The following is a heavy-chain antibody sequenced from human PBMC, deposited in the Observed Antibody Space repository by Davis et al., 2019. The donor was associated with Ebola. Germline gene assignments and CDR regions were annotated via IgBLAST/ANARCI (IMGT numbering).Heavy chain of an antibody. Sequence: SETLSLTCTVSGGALGSGTHFWSWIRQHPGKGLEWIGYIYYSGSTYYNPSLMSRVTISVDTSKNQFSLKLSSVTAADTAVYYCARVLPEDDYYNGMDVWGQGTTVTVSS. J-gene: IGHJ6*02. CDR1: GGALGSGTHF. D-gene: IGHD2-15*01. V-gene: IGHV4-31*03. CDR3: ARVLPEDDYYNGMDV. CDR2: IYYSGST.